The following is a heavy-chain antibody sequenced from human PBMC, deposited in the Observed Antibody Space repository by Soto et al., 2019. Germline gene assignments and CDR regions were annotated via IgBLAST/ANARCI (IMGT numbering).Heavy chain of an antibody. CDR1: GFRFRTRA. CDR3: TTHEEGAPWAGGFDS. J-gene: IGHJ5*01. CDR2: IRPGVYST. Sequence: GGSLRLSCAASGFRFRTRAMSWVRQAPGKGLEWVASIRPGVYSTYYADSVKGRFAVSRDNSNVTLYLQMDSLRVEDTAIYYCTTHEEGAPWAGGFDSWGQGTLVTVSS. V-gene: IGHV3-23*01. D-gene: IGHD1-26*01.